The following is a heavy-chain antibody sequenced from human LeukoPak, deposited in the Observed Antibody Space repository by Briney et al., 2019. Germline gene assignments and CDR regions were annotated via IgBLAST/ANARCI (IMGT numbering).Heavy chain of an antibody. Sequence: GGSLRLSSAASGFTFSSYSMNWVRQAPGKGLEWVSSISSSSSYIYYADSVKGRFTISRDNAKNSLYLQMNSLRAEDTAVYYCARDSSGWRYYYYYMDVWGKGTTVTVSS. CDR1: GFTFSSYS. J-gene: IGHJ6*03. CDR2: ISSSSSYI. D-gene: IGHD6-19*01. CDR3: ARDSSGWRYYYYYMDV. V-gene: IGHV3-21*01.